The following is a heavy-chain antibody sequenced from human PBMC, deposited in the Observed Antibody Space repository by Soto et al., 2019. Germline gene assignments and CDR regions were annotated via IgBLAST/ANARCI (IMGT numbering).Heavy chain of an antibody. CDR3: TKEGRVIAAHFDY. Sequence: GGSLRLSCAASGFTFSSYGMHWVRQAPGKGLEWVAVISYDGSNKYYADSVKGRFTISRDNSKNTLYLQMNSLRAEDTAVYYCTKEGRVIAAHFDYWGQGTLVTVSS. J-gene: IGHJ4*02. CDR2: ISYDGSNK. V-gene: IGHV3-30*18. CDR1: GFTFSSYG. D-gene: IGHD6-6*01.